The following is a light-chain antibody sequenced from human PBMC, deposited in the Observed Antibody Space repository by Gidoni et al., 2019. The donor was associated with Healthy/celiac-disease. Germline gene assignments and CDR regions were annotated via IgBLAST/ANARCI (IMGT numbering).Light chain of an antibody. V-gene: IGKV2-28*01. Sequence: DIVMTQSPLSLPVTPGEPASISCRSSQSLLHSNGDNYLDWYLQKPGPPPQLLIYLVSHLASGLPYRFSGSGSGIYFTLNISRVEAEDVGCYYFMQSLQSPLTFGQGTKVEIK. CDR3: MQSLQSPLT. J-gene: IGKJ1*01. CDR1: QSLLHSNGDNY. CDR2: LVS.